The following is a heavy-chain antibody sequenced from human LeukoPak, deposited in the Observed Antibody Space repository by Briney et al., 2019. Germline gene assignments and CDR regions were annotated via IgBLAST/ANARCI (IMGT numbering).Heavy chain of an antibody. CDR3: ARDQGSYYGY. V-gene: IGHV3-21*04. CDR2: ISTSSRYI. Sequence: GGSLRLSCAASGFTLSTFDMNWVRQAPGKGLEWVSSISTSSRYIYYRDSVKGRFTISRDNSKNTLYLQMNSLRAEDTAVYYCARDQGSYYGYWGQGTLVTVSS. CDR1: GFTLSTFD. D-gene: IGHD1-26*01. J-gene: IGHJ4*02.